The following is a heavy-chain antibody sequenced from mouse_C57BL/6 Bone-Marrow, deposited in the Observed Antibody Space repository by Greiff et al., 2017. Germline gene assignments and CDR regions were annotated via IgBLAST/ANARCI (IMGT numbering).Heavy chain of an antibody. CDR2: IYPGGGYT. Sequence: VQPQQSGAELVRPGTSVKMSCKASGYTFTNYWIGWAKQRPGHGLEWIGDIYPGGGYTNYNEKFKGKATLTADKSSSTAYMQFSSLTSEDSAIYYCASGGYYKRWFAYWGQGTLVTVSA. CDR3: ASGGYYKRWFAY. CDR1: GYTFTNYW. V-gene: IGHV1-63*01. D-gene: IGHD1-1*01. J-gene: IGHJ3*01.